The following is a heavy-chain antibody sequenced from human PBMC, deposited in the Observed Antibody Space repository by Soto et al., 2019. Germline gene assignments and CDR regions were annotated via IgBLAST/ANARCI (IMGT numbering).Heavy chain of an antibody. CDR2: IYYTGNT. V-gene: IGHV4-59*01. D-gene: IGHD2-2*03. CDR1: GGSISRSY. CDR3: AAGLDHNKVGY. J-gene: IGHJ4*02. Sequence: QVRLQESGPGLVKPSETLSLTCTVSGGSISRSYWNWVRQPPGKRPEWIGCIYYTGNTHYNPSLKRRVTKSRDTSKNQFSLELTSVTAADTAMYFCAAGLDHNKVGYWGQGTLVTVSS.